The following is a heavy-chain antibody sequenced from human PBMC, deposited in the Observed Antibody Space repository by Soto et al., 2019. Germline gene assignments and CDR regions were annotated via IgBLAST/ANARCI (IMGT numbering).Heavy chain of an antibody. CDR3: AKIPPGYSYGYFYFDY. CDR1: GFTFSSYA. D-gene: IGHD5-18*01. V-gene: IGHV3-23*01. J-gene: IGHJ4*02. Sequence: PGGSLRLSCAASGFTFSSYAMSWVRQAPGKGLEWVSAISGSGGSTYYADSVKGRFTISRDNSKNTLYLQMNSLRAEDTAVYYCAKIPPGYSYGYFYFDYWGQGTLVTGSS. CDR2: ISGSGGST.